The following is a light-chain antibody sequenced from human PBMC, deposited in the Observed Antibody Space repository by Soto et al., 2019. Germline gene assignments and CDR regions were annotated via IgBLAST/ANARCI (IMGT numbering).Light chain of an antibody. CDR1: QGIIDY. CDR2: AAS. Sequence: DIQMTQSPSSLSASVGDTVTITCRASQGIIDYLAWDQQRPGKAPTLLIYAASTLHTGVPSRFSGSGAGTYFTLTIRSLQPEDVATYYCQKYDTAPQTFGTGTKVEIK. CDR3: QKYDTAPQT. V-gene: IGKV1-27*01. J-gene: IGKJ1*01.